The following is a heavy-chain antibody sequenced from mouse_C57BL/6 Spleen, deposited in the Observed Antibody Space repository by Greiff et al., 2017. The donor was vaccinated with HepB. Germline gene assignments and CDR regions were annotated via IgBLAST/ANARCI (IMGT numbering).Heavy chain of an antibody. V-gene: IGHV2-2*01. CDR3: VGYAMDY. CDR2: IWSGGST. CDR1: GFSLTSYG. J-gene: IGHJ4*01. Sequence: QVHVKQSGPGLVQPSQSLSITCTVSGFSLTSYGVHWVRQSPGKGLEWLGVIWSGGSTDYNAAFISRLSISKDNSKSQVFFKMNSLQADDTAIYYCVGYAMDYWGQGTAVTVSS.